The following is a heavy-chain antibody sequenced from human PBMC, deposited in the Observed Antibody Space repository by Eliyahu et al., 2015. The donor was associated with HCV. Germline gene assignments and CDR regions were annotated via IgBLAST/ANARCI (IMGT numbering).Heavy chain of an antibody. J-gene: IGHJ6*02. CDR2: INHSGST. Sequence: QVQLQQWGAGLLKPSETLSLTCAVYGGSXXGYYWSWIRQPPGKGLEWIGEINHSGSTNYNPSLKSRVTISVDTSKNQFSLKLSSVTAADTAVYYCARGPPVVRYFASLSYYGMDVWGQGTTVTVSS. V-gene: IGHV4-34*01. CDR3: ARGPPVVRYFASLSYYGMDV. CDR1: GGSXXGYY. D-gene: IGHD3-9*01.